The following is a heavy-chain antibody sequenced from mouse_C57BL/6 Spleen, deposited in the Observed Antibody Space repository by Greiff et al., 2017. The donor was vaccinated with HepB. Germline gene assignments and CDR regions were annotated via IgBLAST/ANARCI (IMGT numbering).Heavy chain of an antibody. D-gene: IGHD2-1*01. V-gene: IGHV1-9*01. CDR3: ARGDGNYHYAMDY. J-gene: IGHJ4*01. CDR1: GYTFTGYW. Sequence: VQLQQSGAELMKPGASVKLSCKATGYTFTGYWIEWVKQRPGHGLEWIGEILPGSGSTNYNEKFKGKATFTADTSSNTAYMQLSSLTTEDSAIYYCARGDGNYHYAMDYWGQGTSVTVSS. CDR2: ILPGSGST.